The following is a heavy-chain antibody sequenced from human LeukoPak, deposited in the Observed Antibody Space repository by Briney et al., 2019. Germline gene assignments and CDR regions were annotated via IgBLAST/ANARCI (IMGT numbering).Heavy chain of an antibody. D-gene: IGHD3-22*01. V-gene: IGHV1-2*02. CDR2: ITPNSGGT. J-gene: IGHJ4*02. Sequence: VASVKVSCKASGYSFTGFYKHWVRQAPGQGLEWMGWITPNSGGTNYAQKFQGRVTMTRDTSISTAYMELSRLRSDDTAVYYCARLYDSSPIGYWGQGTLVTVSS. CDR3: ARLYDSSPIGY. CDR1: GYSFTGFY.